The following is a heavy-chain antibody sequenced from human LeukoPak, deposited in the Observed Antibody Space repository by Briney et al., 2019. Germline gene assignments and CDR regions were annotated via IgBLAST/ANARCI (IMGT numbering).Heavy chain of an antibody. Sequence: GGSLRLSCAASGFTFSSYAMHWVRQAPGKGLEWVAVISYDGSNKYYADSVKGRFTISRDYAKNSLYLQMNNLRAEDTAVYYCARAQYSGSYYLHAFDIWGQGTMVTVSS. CDR1: GFTFSSYA. V-gene: IGHV3-30*04. CDR2: ISYDGSNK. J-gene: IGHJ3*02. CDR3: ARAQYSGSYYLHAFDI. D-gene: IGHD1-26*01.